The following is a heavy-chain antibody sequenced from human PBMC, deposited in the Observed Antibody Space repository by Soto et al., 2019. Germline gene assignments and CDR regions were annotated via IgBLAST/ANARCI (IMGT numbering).Heavy chain of an antibody. D-gene: IGHD3-22*01. CDR2: IYYSGST. CDR1: GGSISSYY. J-gene: IGHJ2*01. V-gene: IGHV4-59*01. Sequence: QVQLQESGPGLVKPSETLSLTYTASGGSISSYYWSWIRQPPGKGLEWIGYIYYSGSTNYNPSLKSRVTRSVDTSKNQFSLKLSSVTAADTAVYYCARYYYDSSGYQDWYFDLWGRGTLVTVSS. CDR3: ARYYYDSSGYQDWYFDL.